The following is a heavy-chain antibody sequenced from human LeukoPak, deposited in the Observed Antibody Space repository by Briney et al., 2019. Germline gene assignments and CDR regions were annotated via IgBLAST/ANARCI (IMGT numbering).Heavy chain of an antibody. CDR3: ARDTARNPELLDY. CDR2: INSDGSST. Sequence: GGSLRLSCAASGFTFSSYWMHWVRQAPGKGLVWVSRINSDGSSTSYADSVKGRFTISRGNAKNTLYVQMNSLRAEDTAVYYCARDTARNPELLDYWGQGTLVTVSS. D-gene: IGHD1-26*01. V-gene: IGHV3-74*01. J-gene: IGHJ4*02. CDR1: GFTFSSYW.